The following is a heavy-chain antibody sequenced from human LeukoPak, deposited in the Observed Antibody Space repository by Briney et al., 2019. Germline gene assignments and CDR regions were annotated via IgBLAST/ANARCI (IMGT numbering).Heavy chain of an antibody. V-gene: IGHV3-21*04. CDR2: ISSSSSYI. J-gene: IGHJ4*02. CDR3: AKRIQSAMATGY. D-gene: IGHD5-18*01. Sequence: GGSLRLSCAASGFTFSSYSMNWVRQAPGKGLEWVSSISSSSSYIYYADSVKGRFTISRGNAKNSLYLQMNSLRAEDTAVYYCAKRIQSAMATGYWGQGTLVTVSS. CDR1: GFTFSSYS.